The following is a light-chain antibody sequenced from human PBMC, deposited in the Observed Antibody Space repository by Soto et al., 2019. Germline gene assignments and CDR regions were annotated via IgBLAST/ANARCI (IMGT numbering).Light chain of an antibody. CDR1: IDDIGAYDY. Sequence: QSALTQPASVSGSPGQSVTISCTGTIDDIGAYDYVSWYQQRPGSAPQLIIYDVNNRPSGTSHRFSGSKSVHMAYLTISGLQSDDEATYHCSSYTSTYRLVFGTGTKVT. J-gene: IGLJ1*01. CDR2: DVN. V-gene: IGLV2-14*03. CDR3: SSYTSTYRLV.